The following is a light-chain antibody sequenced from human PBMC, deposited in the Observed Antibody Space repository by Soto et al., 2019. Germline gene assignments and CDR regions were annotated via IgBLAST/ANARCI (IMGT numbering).Light chain of an antibody. V-gene: IGKV3-11*01. Sequence: EIVLTQSPATLSLSPGERATLSCRASQSVSSYLAWYQQKPGQAPRLLIYDASNRATGIPARFSGSGSGTDFKLTISSLEPEDFAVYYCQQRTNWPVTTFGQGTKLEIK. CDR3: QQRTNWPVTT. CDR2: DAS. CDR1: QSVSSY. J-gene: IGKJ2*01.